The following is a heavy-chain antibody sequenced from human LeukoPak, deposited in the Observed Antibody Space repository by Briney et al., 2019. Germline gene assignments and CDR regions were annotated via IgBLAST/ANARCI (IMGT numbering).Heavy chain of an antibody. CDR2: INPSSGST. CDR1: GYTFTTYY. V-gene: IGHV1-46*01. CDR3: ARVLGAHRYGSIDH. D-gene: IGHD5-18*01. Sequence: ASVEVSCKASGYTFTTYYMHWVRQAPGQGLEWMGIINPSSGSTSYAQKFQGRVTMTRDTSTSTVYMELSSLRSEDTAIYYCARVLGAHRYGSIDHWGQGTLVTVSS. J-gene: IGHJ4*02.